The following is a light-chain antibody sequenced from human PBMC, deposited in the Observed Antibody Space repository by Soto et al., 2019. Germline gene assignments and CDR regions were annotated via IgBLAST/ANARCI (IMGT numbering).Light chain of an antibody. V-gene: IGKV1-9*01. CDR1: QDISSY. J-gene: IGKJ3*01. CDR2: AAS. CDR3: QQLNSYPLT. Sequence: DIQLTQSPSFLSASVGDRVTITCRASQDISSYLAWYQQKPGKAPKLLIYAASTLQSGVPSRFSGIGSGTEFTLTISSLQPEDFATYYCQQLNSYPLTFGPGTKVDIK.